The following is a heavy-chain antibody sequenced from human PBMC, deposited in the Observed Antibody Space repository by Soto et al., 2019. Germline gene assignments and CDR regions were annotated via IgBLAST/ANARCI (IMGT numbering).Heavy chain of an antibody. CDR1: EFTFSSYW. Sequence: PRLSCAASEFTFSSYWMHWVRQAPGKGLVWVSRINSDGSSTSYADSVKGRFTISRDNAKNTLYLQMNSLRAEDTAVYYCARDYRIAVVNWFDPWGQGTLVTVSS. J-gene: IGHJ5*02. D-gene: IGHD6-19*01. CDR3: ARDYRIAVVNWFDP. V-gene: IGHV3-74*01. CDR2: INSDGSST.